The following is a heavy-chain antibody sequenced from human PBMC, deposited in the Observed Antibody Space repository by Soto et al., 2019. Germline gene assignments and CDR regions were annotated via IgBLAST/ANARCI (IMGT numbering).Heavy chain of an antibody. J-gene: IGHJ3*01. D-gene: IGHD4-17*01. CDR2: ISIRGDYR. CDR1: GFTFSSSG. CDR3: SNHGGFDF. V-gene: IGHV3-23*01. Sequence: EGQLLQSGGGLVQPGESLRLSCAASGFTFSSSGMSWVRQAPGKGLEWVSSISIRGDYRYYADSVKGRFTISRDNSKKTLYLQMSSLTAEVTALYYCSNHGGFDFWGQGTMVAVSS.